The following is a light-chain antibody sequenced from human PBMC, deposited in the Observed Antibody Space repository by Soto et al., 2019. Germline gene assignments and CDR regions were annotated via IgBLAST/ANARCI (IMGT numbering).Light chain of an antibody. CDR1: QSVSRR. CDR3: HTYNSYSLHT. V-gene: IGKV1-5*01. CDR2: DAS. Sequence: DIQMTQSPSTLSASVGDRITITCRASQSVSRRLAWFHQKPGKAPKLLIYDASSLESGVPSRFRGRGSGTEFTLTISSLQPDDCATYYCHTYNSYSLHTFGQGTKLEIK. J-gene: IGKJ2*01.